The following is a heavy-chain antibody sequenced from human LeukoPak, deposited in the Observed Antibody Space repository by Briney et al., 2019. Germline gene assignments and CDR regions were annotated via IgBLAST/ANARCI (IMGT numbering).Heavy chain of an antibody. Sequence: PGGSLRLSCAASGFTFSSYAMSWVRQAPGKGLEWVSAISGSGGSTYYADSVKGRFTISRDNSKNTLYLQMGSLRAEDMAVYYCARAVGKTPHGMGDYWGQGTLVTVSS. D-gene: IGHD1-14*01. CDR1: GFTFSSYA. CDR2: ISGSGGST. V-gene: IGHV3-23*01. CDR3: ARAVGKTPHGMGDY. J-gene: IGHJ4*02.